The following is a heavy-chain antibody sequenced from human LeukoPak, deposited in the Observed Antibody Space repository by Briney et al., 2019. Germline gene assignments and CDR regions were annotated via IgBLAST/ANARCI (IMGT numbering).Heavy chain of an antibody. D-gene: IGHD2-8*01. Sequence: ASVKVSCKASGYTFTSYYMHWVRQAPGQGLEWMGIINPSGGSTSYAQKFQGRVTMTRDTSTSTVYMELSSLRSEDTAVYYCARDVNSGMVHATFDYWGQGTLVTVSS. CDR3: ARDVNSGMVHATFDY. CDR1: GYTFTSYY. J-gene: IGHJ4*02. CDR2: INPSGGST. V-gene: IGHV1-46*01.